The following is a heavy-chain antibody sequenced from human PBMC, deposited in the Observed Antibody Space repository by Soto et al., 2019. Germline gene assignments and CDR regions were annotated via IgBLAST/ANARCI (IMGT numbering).Heavy chain of an antibody. J-gene: IGHJ4*02. V-gene: IGHV4-38-2*01. CDR2: IYHSGST. CDR3: ASIAARPRGVDY. Sequence: PYVTRSLTCAPAACSIVRGYYCSCVRQPQGKGLEWIGSIYHSGSTYYNPSLKSRVTISVDTSKNQFSLKLSSVTAADTAVYYCASIAARPRGVDYWGQGTLVTSPQ. D-gene: IGHD6-6*01. CDR1: ACSIVRGYY.